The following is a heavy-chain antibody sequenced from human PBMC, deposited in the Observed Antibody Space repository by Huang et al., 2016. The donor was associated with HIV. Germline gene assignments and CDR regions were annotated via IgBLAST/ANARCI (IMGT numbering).Heavy chain of an antibody. CDR1: GGSITSSSYY. CDR2: IYYRGST. J-gene: IGHJ3*02. CDR3: ARHFSYYDSSGYTPWDAFDI. D-gene: IGHD3-22*01. V-gene: IGHV4-39*01. Sequence: QLQLQGSGPGLVKPSETLSLTCTVSGGSITSSSYYWGWIRQPPGKGLEWVGSIYYRGSTDYNPSLKSRVTVSVDTSKNQFSLKRSSVTAADTAVYYCARHFSYYDSSGYTPWDAFDIWGQGTMVTVSS.